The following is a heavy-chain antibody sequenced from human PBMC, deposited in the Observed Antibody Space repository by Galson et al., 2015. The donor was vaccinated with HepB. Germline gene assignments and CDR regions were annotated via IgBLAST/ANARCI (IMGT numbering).Heavy chain of an antibody. D-gene: IGHD3-22*01. CDR3: VRVNSYDGSAYRVFDF. V-gene: IGHV3-7*03. CDR1: AFTFRTYW. CDR2: IKTDGSER. J-gene: IGHJ4*02. Sequence: SLRLSCAASAFTFRTYWMTWVRQAPGQGLEWVASIKTDGSERNYVDSVRGRFTISRDNARSLLYLYMKSVRVDDTAVYYCVRVNSYDGSAYRVFDFWGQGAPVTVSS.